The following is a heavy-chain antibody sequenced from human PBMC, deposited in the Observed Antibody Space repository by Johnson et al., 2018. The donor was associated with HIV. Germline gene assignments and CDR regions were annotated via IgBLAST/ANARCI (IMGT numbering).Heavy chain of an antibody. J-gene: IGHJ3*02. CDR3: AKDLGGYSSSWNNAFDI. Sequence: EVQLVESGGGLVQPGGSLRLSCAASGFTFSTYAMSWVRQAPGKGLEWVSGISGSGDSTYCADSVKGRFTISRDNSKNTLYLQMNSLRAEDTAVYYCAKDLGGYSSSWNNAFDIWGQGTMVTVSS. D-gene: IGHD6-13*01. V-gene: IGHV3-23*04. CDR1: GFTFSTYA. CDR2: ISGSGDST.